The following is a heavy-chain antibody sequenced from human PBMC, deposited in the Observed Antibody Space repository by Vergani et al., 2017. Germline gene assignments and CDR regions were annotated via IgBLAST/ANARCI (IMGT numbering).Heavy chain of an antibody. J-gene: IGHJ6*02. CDR1: GFTFSSYS. V-gene: IGHV3-21*06. D-gene: IGHD6-19*01. CDR3: ARVVAVAGYYYYGMDV. CDR2: ISRSGSYI. Sequence: EVQLVESGGGLVKPGGSLRLSCAASGFTFSSYSMNWVRQAPGKGLEWVSSISRSGSYIYYADSVKGRFTISRDNAKNSVYLQMNSLRAEDTAVYYCARVVAVAGYYYYGMDVWGQGTTVTVSS.